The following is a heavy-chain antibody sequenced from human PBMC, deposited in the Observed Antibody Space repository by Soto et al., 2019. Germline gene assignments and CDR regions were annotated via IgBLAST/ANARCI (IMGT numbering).Heavy chain of an antibody. D-gene: IGHD2-21*01. V-gene: IGHV1-18*01. Sequence: ASVKVSCKASGYTFTNYGFRWMRQAPGQGLEWLGWINPYNGKTIYAQNLQGRVTMTTDTSTSTAYMELRSLRSDDTAVYFCARDPNRGGGNCYFDDGGQGTVVAAPQ. CDR3: ARDPNRGGGNCYFDD. CDR1: GYTFTNYG. J-gene: IGHJ4*02. CDR2: INPYNGKT.